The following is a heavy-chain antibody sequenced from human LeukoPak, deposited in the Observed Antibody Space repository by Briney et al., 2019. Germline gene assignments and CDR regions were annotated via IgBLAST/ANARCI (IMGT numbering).Heavy chain of an antibody. J-gene: IGHJ5*02. CDR1: GGSISSSSYY. V-gene: IGHV4-39*07. CDR2: IYYSGST. D-gene: IGHD6-13*01. CDR3: AREGTSIAAAGNWFDP. Sequence: SETLSLTCTVSGGSISSSSYYWGWIRQPPGKGLEWIGSIYYSGSTYYNPSLKSRVTISVDTSKNQFSLKLSSVTAADTAVYYCAREGTSIAAAGNWFDPWGQGTLDTVSS.